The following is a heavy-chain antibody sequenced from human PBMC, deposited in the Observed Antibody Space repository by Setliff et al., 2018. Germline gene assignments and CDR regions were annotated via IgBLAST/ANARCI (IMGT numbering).Heavy chain of an antibody. CDR1: GGSISSRTYY. Sequence: SETLSLTCTVSGGSISSRTYYWSWIRQPAGKGLEWIGHIYTSWSTVYNPSLKSRVTISLDTSKNQFSLDLSSVTAADTAVYYCARGRNIAARLLDSWGQGTLVTVSS. J-gene: IGHJ4*02. D-gene: IGHD6-6*01. CDR2: IYTSWST. V-gene: IGHV4-61*09. CDR3: ARGRNIAARLLDS.